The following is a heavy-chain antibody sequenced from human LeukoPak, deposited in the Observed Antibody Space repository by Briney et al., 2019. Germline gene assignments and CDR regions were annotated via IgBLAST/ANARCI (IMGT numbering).Heavy chain of an antibody. Sequence: KPSETLSLTCTVSGGSISGYYWSWIRQPPGQGLEWIGYIFYSGNTNYNPPLKSRVTISVDTSENQFSLRLSSVTAADTAVYFCARQASWLPYFDLWGRGTLVAVSS. J-gene: IGHJ2*01. V-gene: IGHV4-59*08. CDR3: ARQASWLPYFDL. D-gene: IGHD6-13*01. CDR1: GGSISGYY. CDR2: IFYSGNT.